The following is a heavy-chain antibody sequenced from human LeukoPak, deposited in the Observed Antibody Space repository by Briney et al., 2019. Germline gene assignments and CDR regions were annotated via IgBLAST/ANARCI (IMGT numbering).Heavy chain of an antibody. CDR3: ARDRQQLALDY. CDR1: GFTFGSYA. V-gene: IGHV3-30*04. D-gene: IGHD6-13*01. Sequence: GGSLRLSCAASGFTFGSYAMHWVRQAPGKGLEWVAVISYDGSNKYYADSVKGRFTISRDNSKNTLYLQMNSLRAEDTAVYYCARDRQQLALDYWGQGTLVTVSS. J-gene: IGHJ4*02. CDR2: ISYDGSNK.